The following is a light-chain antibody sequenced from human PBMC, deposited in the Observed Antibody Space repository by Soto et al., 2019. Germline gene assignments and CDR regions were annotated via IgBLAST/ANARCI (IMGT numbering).Light chain of an antibody. CDR1: SSTVGGFNV. J-gene: IGLJ1*01. Sequence: QSALTQPASVSGSHGRSITISCTGTSSTVGGFNVVSWYQQHPGKAPKVIIYEGIKRPSGVSNRFSGSNSGSTASLTISGLQAEDEADYYCCSYVGATTYVFGTGTNFTVL. CDR3: CSYVGATTYV. CDR2: EGI. V-gene: IGLV2-23*01.